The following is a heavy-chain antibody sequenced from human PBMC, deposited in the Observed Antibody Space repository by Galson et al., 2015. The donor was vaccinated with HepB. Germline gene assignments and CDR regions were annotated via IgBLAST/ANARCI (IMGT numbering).Heavy chain of an antibody. CDR1: GFTFSSYS. V-gene: IGHV3-21*01. CDR2: ISSSSSYI. D-gene: IGHD3-22*01. Sequence: SLRLSCAASGFTFSSYSMNWVRQAPGEGLEWVSSISSSSSYIYYADSVKGRFTISRDNAKNSLYLQMNSLRAEDTAVYYCARVYYYDEVTPNAYWGQGTLVTVSS. J-gene: IGHJ4*02. CDR3: ARVYYYDEVTPNAY.